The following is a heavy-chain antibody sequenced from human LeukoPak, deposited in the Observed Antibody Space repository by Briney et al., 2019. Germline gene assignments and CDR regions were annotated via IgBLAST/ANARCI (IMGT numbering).Heavy chain of an antibody. CDR1: GFTFSSYS. CDR2: ISSSSSTI. D-gene: IGHD6-19*01. Sequence: GGSLRLSCAASGFTFSSYSMNWVRQAPGKGLEWVSYISSSSSTIYYADSVKGRFTISRDNAKNSLYLQMNSLRAEDTAVYYCAKDEAVAQADYFDYWGQGTLVTVSS. V-gene: IGHV3-48*01. J-gene: IGHJ4*02. CDR3: AKDEAVAQADYFDY.